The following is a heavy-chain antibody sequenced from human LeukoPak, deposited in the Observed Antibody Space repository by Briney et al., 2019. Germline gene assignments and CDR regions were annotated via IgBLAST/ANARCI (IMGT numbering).Heavy chain of an antibody. J-gene: IGHJ5*02. Sequence: GGSLRLSCAVSGFTFSSYAMSWVRQAPGKGLEWVSAISGSGGSTYYADSVKGRFTISRDNSKNTLYLQMNSLRAEDTAVYYCAKDLGSDGDNWFDPWGQGTLVTVSS. CDR2: ISGSGGST. D-gene: IGHD1-26*01. V-gene: IGHV3-23*01. CDR3: AKDLGSDGDNWFDP. CDR1: GFTFSSYA.